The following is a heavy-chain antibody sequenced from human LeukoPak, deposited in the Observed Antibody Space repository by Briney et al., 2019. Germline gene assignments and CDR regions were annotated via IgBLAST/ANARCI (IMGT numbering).Heavy chain of an antibody. CDR2: INHRGHT. Sequence: PSETLSLTCAVYGGSFIGYHWSWIRQTPEKGLEWIGEINHRGHTNYNPSLESRVTISVDTSKNQFSLKLRSVTAADTAVYYCARDPTTVVTLPYYFDFWGPGTLVTVSS. D-gene: IGHD4-23*01. J-gene: IGHJ4*02. CDR3: ARDPTTVVTLPYYFDF. CDR1: GGSFIGYH. V-gene: IGHV4-34*01.